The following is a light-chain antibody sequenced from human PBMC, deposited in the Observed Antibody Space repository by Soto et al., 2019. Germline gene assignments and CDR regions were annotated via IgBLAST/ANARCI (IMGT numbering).Light chain of an antibody. Sequence: EIVLTQSPATLSLSPGERATLSCRASQSVSSYLAWYQQKPGQAPRLLIYDSSNRATGIPARFSGSGSGTDFTLTISSQEPEDFAVYYCQQRSNGPAFTFGQGTKLEIK. V-gene: IGKV3-11*01. CDR1: QSVSSY. J-gene: IGKJ2*01. CDR2: DSS. CDR3: QQRSNGPAFT.